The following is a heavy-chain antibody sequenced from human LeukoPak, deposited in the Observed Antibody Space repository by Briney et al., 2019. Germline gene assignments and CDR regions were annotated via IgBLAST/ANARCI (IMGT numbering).Heavy chain of an antibody. CDR1: GYTFTGYY. CDR3: ASLYSGSYSYQAR. D-gene: IGHD1-26*01. Sequence: GASVKVSYKASGYTFTGYYMHWVRQAPGQGLEWMGWINPNSGGTNYAQKFQGRVTMTRDTSISTAYMELSRLRSDDTAVYYCASLYSGSYSYQARWGQGTLVTVSS. CDR2: INPNSGGT. J-gene: IGHJ4*02. V-gene: IGHV1-2*02.